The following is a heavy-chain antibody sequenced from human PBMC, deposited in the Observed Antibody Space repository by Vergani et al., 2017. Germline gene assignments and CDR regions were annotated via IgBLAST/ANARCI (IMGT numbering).Heavy chain of an antibody. CDR3: ATWGLYGSGSYVKLYYFDY. Sequence: QVQLVQSGAEVKKPGASVKVSCKVSGYTLTELSMHWVRQAPGKGLEWMGGFDPEDGETIYAQKFQGRVTMTEDTSTDTAYMELSSLRSEDTAVYYCATWGLYGSGSYVKLYYFDYWGQETLVAVSS. CDR1: GYTLTELS. V-gene: IGHV1-24*01. J-gene: IGHJ4*02. D-gene: IGHD3-10*01. CDR2: FDPEDGET.